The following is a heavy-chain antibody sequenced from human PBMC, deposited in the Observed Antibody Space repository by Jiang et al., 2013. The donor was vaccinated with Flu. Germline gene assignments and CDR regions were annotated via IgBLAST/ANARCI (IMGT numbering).Heavy chain of an antibody. Sequence: SGPGLVKPSETLSLTCAVSGYSISSGYYWGWIRQPPGKGLEWIGSIYHSGSTYYSPSLKSRVTISVDTSKNQFSLKLSSVTAADTAVYYCAXDGIAAAGTYYYYYMDVWGKGDHGHRLL. CDR2: IYHSGST. CDR1: GYSISSGYY. J-gene: IGHJ6*03. D-gene: IGHD6-13*01. V-gene: IGHV4-38-2*01. CDR3: AXDGIAAAGTYYYYYMDV.